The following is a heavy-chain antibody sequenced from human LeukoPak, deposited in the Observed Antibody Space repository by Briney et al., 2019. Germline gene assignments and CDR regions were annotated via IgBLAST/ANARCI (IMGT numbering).Heavy chain of an antibody. V-gene: IGHV1-2*02. D-gene: IGHD3-22*01. CDR3: ARDNDSSGYYADY. CDR1: VYTFTGYY. J-gene: IGHJ4*02. Sequence: GASVKVSCKASVYTFTGYYMHWVRQAPGQGLEWMGWINPNSGGTNYAQKFQGRVTMTRDTSISTAYMELSRLRSDDTAVYYCARDNDSSGYYADYWGQGTLVTVSS. CDR2: INPNSGGT.